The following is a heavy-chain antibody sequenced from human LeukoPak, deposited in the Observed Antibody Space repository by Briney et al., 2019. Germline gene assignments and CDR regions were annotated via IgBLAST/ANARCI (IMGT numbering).Heavy chain of an antibody. V-gene: IGHV3-30-3*01. J-gene: IGHJ4*02. CDR2: ISFDGSNK. D-gene: IGHD3-9*01. Sequence: PGRSLRLSCAASGFTFSYYAMHWVRQAPGKGLEWVAVISFDGSNKYYADSVKGRFTISRDNAKNTLYLQMKSLRAEDAAVYYCAKDRDILTGYLDYWGQGTLVTVSS. CDR1: GFTFSYYA. CDR3: AKDRDILTGYLDY.